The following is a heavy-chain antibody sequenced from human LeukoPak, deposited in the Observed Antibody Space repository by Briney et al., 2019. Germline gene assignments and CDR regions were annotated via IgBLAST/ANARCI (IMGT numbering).Heavy chain of an antibody. Sequence: PGGSLRLSCAASGFTFSSYAMHWVRQAPGKGLEWVAVISYDGSNKYYADSVKGRFTISRDNSKNTLYLHMDSLRAEDTAVYYCAGGVLPYYFDYWGQGTLVTVSA. CDR3: AGGVLPYYFDY. CDR1: GFTFSSYA. V-gene: IGHV3-30*14. J-gene: IGHJ4*02. D-gene: IGHD3-3*01. CDR2: ISYDGSNK.